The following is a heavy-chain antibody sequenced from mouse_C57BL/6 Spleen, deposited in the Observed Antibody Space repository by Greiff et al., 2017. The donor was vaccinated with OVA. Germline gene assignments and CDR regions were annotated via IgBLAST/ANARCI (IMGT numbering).Heavy chain of an antibody. CDR1: GFTFSSYA. D-gene: IGHD4-1*01. CDR3: ARVHRDWDGFAY. V-gene: IGHV5-4*03. Sequence: EVKVEESGGGLVKPGGSLKLSCAASGFTFSSYAMSWVRQTPEKRLEWVATISDGGSYTYYPDNVKGRFTISRDNAKNNLYLQMSHLKSEDTAMYYCARVHRDWDGFAYWGQGTLVTVSA. CDR2: ISDGGSYT. J-gene: IGHJ3*01.